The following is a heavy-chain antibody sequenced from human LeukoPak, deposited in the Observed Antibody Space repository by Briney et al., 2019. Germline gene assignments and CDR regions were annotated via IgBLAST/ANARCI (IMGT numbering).Heavy chain of an antibody. CDR2: INHSGST. V-gene: IGHV4-34*01. Sequence: PSETLSLTCAVYGGSFSGYYWSWIRQPPGKGPEWIGEINHSGSTNYNPSLKSRVTISVDTSKNQFSLKLSSVTAADTAVYYCATTGYSSGWYLGYWGQGTLVTVSS. CDR3: ATTGYSSGWYLGY. J-gene: IGHJ4*02. D-gene: IGHD6-19*01. CDR1: GGSFSGYY.